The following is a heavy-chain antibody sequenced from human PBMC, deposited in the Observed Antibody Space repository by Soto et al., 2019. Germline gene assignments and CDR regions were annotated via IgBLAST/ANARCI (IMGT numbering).Heavy chain of an antibody. CDR3: ARDSYCSGGSCYSLDY. Sequence: ASVKVSCKASGYTFTSYAMHWVRQAPGQRLEWMGWINAGNGNTKYSQKFQGRVTITRDTSASTAYMELSSLRSEDTAVYYCARDSYCSGGSCYSLDYWGQGTLVTVSS. CDR1: GYTFTSYA. J-gene: IGHJ4*02. CDR2: INAGNGNT. V-gene: IGHV1-3*01. D-gene: IGHD2-15*01.